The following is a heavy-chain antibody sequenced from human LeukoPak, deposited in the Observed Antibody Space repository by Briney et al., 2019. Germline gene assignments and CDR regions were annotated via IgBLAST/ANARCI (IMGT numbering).Heavy chain of an antibody. J-gene: IGHJ6*02. CDR1: GFTFSSYW. D-gene: IGHD5-12*01. V-gene: IGHV3-7*01. CDR2: IKQDGSEK. Sequence: GGSLRLSCAASGFTFSSYWMSWVRQAPGKGQEWVANIKQDGSEKYYVDSVKGRFTISRDNAKNSLYLQMNSLRAEDTAVYHCARDKADVDIVATIKSYGMDVWGQGTTVTVSS. CDR3: ARDKADVDIVATIKSYGMDV.